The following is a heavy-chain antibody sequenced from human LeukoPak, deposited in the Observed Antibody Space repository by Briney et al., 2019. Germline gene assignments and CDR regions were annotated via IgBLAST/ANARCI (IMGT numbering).Heavy chain of an antibody. J-gene: IGHJ4*02. V-gene: IGHV3-23*01. CDR3: AKRSGYTTGWFFDF. CDR1: GVSLSSYA. Sequence: GGSVRLSCAACGVSLSSYAMRWVRQATGKGVVWVSSISGSGDNTYHAESVQGRFTISTDNSKNTLFLKMNSLAAEDTAVFYCAKRSGYTTGWFFDFWGQGTLVTVSS. CDR2: ISGSGDNT. D-gene: IGHD6-19*01.